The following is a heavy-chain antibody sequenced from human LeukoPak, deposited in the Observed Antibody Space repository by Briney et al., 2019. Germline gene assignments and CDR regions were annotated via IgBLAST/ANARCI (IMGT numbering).Heavy chain of an antibody. Sequence: ASVTVSCKASGYTFNRYGLTWVRQAPGHGLEWVGWISTYNGNAHYAQKLQGRVTMTIDTATSTAYVELRSLRSDDTAVYYCARARDTSGWYLDAFGVWGQGTLVTVSS. J-gene: IGHJ3*01. CDR1: GYTFNRYG. CDR2: ISTYNGNA. V-gene: IGHV1-18*01. CDR3: ARARDTSGWYLDAFGV. D-gene: IGHD6-19*01.